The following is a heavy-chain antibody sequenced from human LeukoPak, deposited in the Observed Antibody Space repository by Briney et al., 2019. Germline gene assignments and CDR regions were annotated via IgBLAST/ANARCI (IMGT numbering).Heavy chain of an antibody. CDR3: ARDLDTYVVLTAYDTFDI. V-gene: IGHV3-7*01. CDR2: IKPSGSEK. J-gene: IGHJ3*02. CDR1: GFTFSNYW. Sequence: GGSLRLSCEGSGFTFSNYWMTWVRQAPEKGLEWVANIKPSGSEKHYADSVEGRFTISRDNAKNSLYLQMNSLRGEDTAVYYCARDLDTYVVLTAYDTFDIWGQGTMVTVSS. D-gene: IGHD2-21*02.